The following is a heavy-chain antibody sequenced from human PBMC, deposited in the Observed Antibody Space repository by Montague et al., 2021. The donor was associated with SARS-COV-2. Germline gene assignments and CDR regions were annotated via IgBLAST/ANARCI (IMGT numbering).Heavy chain of an antibody. CDR2: ISYDGSNK. V-gene: IGHV3-30-3*01. CDR3: AAPMVKDY. CDR1: GFTFSSYA. D-gene: IGHD5-18*01. J-gene: IGHJ4*02. Sequence: SLRFSCAASGFTFSSYAMHWVRQAPGKELEWVAVISYDGSNKYYADSVKGRFTISRDNSKNTLYLQMNSLRAEDTAVYYCAAPMVKDYWGQGTLVTVSS.